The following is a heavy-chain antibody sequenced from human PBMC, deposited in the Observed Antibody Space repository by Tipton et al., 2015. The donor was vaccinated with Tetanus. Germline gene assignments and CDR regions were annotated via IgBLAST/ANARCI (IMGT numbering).Heavy chain of an antibody. CDR2: IDPNSGGT. J-gene: IGHJ6*02. Sequence: QVQLVQSGAEMKKPGASVKVSCKASGYTFTGYYIYWVRQAPGQGLEWMGWIDPNSGGTAYAQKFQGRVTMTRDTSISTVDMELSRLRSDDTAVYYCARDRGDYIYYGMDVWGPGTTVTVSS. D-gene: IGHD3-22*01. CDR3: ARDRGDYIYYGMDV. V-gene: IGHV1-2*02. CDR1: GYTFTGYY.